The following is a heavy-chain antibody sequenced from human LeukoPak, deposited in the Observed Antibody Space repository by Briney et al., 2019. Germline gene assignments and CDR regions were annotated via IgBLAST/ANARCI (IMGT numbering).Heavy chain of an antibody. V-gene: IGHV4-61*02. Sequence: SQTLSLTCTVSGGSISSGSYYWSWIRQPAGKGLEWIGRIYTSGSTNYNPSLKSRVTISVDTSKNQFSLKLSSVTAADTAVYYCASTHGYYGSGSSQIDYWGQGTLVTVSS. J-gene: IGHJ4*02. D-gene: IGHD3-10*01. CDR2: IYTSGST. CDR1: GGSISSGSYY. CDR3: ASTHGYYGSGSSQIDY.